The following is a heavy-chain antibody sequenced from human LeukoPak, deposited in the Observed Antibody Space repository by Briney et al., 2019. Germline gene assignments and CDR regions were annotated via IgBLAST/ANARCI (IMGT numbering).Heavy chain of an antibody. CDR1: GFTFTFLH. CDR2: ISGSSAST. Sequence: GGSVTLSCSASGFTFTFLHMSWLPQAPGKAREGGLSISGSSASTYYADSVKGRFTISSDNSKNTLYLHMNRLRAEATAVYSCAKGSGNYYYYNIDVWGQGTPVTVSS. D-gene: IGHD3-10*01. V-gene: IGHV3-23*01. CDR3: AKGSGNYYYYNIDV. J-gene: IGHJ6*02.